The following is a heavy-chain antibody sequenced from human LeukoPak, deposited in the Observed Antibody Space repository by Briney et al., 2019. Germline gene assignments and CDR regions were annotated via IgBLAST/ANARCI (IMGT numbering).Heavy chain of an antibody. Sequence: ASVQVSCKASGYTFTSYGISWVRQAPGQGLEWMGWISAYNGNTNYAQKLQGRVTMTTDTSTSTAYMELRSLRSDDTAVYYCARVPLDIVVVPAGNFDYWGQGTLVTVSS. D-gene: IGHD2-2*03. CDR1: GYTFTSYG. V-gene: IGHV1-18*01. CDR3: ARVPLDIVVVPAGNFDY. J-gene: IGHJ4*02. CDR2: ISAYNGNT.